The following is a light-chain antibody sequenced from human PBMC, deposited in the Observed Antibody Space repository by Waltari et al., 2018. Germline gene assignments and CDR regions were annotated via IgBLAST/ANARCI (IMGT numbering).Light chain of an antibody. CDR1: NSDIGAGYD. Sequence: QSVLTQPPSVSGAPGQRVTISCTGSNSDIGAGYDVHWYQQFQGTAPKLLIYANRNRPSGVPDRFSGSKSATSASLAITGLQAEDEADFYCQSYDIRLGAYVFGTGTRVTVL. V-gene: IGLV1-40*01. CDR2: ANR. J-gene: IGLJ1*01. CDR3: QSYDIRLGAYV.